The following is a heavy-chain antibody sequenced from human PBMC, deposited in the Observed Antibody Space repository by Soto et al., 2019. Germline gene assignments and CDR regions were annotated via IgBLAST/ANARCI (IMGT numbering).Heavy chain of an antibody. V-gene: IGHV1-69*01. CDR3: ARETGPXXXYVWGSYRSYYFDY. CDR2: IIPIFGTA. J-gene: IGHJ4*02. CDR1: GGTFSSYA. D-gene: IGHD3-16*02. Sequence: QVQLVQSGAEVKKPGSSVKVSCKASGGTFSSYAISWVRQAPGQGLEWMGGIIPIFGTANYAQKFQGRVTITADESTSTAYMELSSLRSEDTAVYYCARETGPXXXYVWGSYRSYYFDYWGQGTLVTVSS.